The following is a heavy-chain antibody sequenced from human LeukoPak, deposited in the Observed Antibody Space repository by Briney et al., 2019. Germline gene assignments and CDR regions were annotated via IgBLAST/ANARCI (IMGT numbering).Heavy chain of an antibody. D-gene: IGHD2-2*01. CDR1: GGSISSYY. J-gene: IGHJ4*02. V-gene: IGHV3-49*03. Sequence: LSLTCTVSGGSISSYYWSWIRQPPGKGLEWVGFIRSKTYGGTTEYAASVKGKFTISRDDSKGIVYLQMNSLKSEDSAVYYCTTDRGFVVVVPAADYWGQGTLVTVSS. CDR2: IRSKTYGGTT. CDR3: TTDRGFVVVVPAADY.